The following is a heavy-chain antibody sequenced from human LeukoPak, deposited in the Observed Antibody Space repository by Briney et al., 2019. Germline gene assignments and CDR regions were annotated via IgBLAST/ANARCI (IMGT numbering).Heavy chain of an antibody. CDR3: ARDPRTHYDFWSGYWGQPEYYYGMDV. CDR1: GGPISSYY. Sequence: SETLSLTCTVSGGPISSYYWSWIRQPPGKGLEWIGYIYYSGSTNYNPSLKSRVTISVDTSKNQFSLKLSSVTAADTAVYYCARDPRTHYDFWSGYWGQPEYYYGMDVWGQGTTVTVSS. CDR2: IYYSGST. J-gene: IGHJ6*02. V-gene: IGHV4-59*01. D-gene: IGHD3-3*01.